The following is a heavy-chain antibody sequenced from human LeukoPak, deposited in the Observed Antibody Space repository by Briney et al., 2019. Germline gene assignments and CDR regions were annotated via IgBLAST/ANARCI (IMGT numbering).Heavy chain of an antibody. CDR3: ASNGYYCIEF. CDR2: VYHSGST. J-gene: IGHJ6*03. CDR1: GYSISSGYY. Sequence: SETLSLTCNVSGYSISSGYYWGWIRQPPGKGLEWIGSVYHSGSTYYNPSLKSRVTISVDKSKSQFSLRLSSVTAADTAVYYCASNGYYCIEFWGKGTTVTVSS. V-gene: IGHV4-38-2*02. D-gene: IGHD2-8*01.